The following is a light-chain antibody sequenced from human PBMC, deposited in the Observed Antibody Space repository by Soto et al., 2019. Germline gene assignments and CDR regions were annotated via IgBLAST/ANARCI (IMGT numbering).Light chain of an antibody. V-gene: IGKV3-11*01. CDR3: QQSYSTPPLT. CDR1: QSVSRY. J-gene: IGKJ5*01. Sequence: EIVLTQSPATLSLSPGERATLPCRASQSVSRYLAWYQQKPGQAPRLLIYDASNRATGIPSRFSGGGSGTDFTLTISSLQPEDFATYFCQQSYSTPPLTFGQGTRLEIK. CDR2: DAS.